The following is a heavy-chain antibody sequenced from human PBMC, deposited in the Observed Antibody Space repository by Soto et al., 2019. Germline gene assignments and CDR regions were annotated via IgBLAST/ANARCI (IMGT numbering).Heavy chain of an antibody. V-gene: IGHV3-30*18. CDR3: AKDSLVVAASDLNWFDP. CDR1: GFTFSSYG. D-gene: IGHD2-15*01. J-gene: IGHJ5*02. CDR2: ISYDGSNK. Sequence: GGSLRLSCAASGFTFSSYGMHWVRQAPGKGLEWVAVISYDGSNKYYADSVKGRFTISRDNSKNTLYLQMNSLRAEDTAVYYCAKDSLVVAASDLNWFDPWGQGTLVTVSS.